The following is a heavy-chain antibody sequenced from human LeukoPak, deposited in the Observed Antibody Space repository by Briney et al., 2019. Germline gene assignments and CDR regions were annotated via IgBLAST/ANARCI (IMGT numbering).Heavy chain of an antibody. CDR1: GFTVSSYS. D-gene: IGHD1-26*01. J-gene: IGHJ4*02. CDR3: ARESSGSYYSFDY. V-gene: IGHV3-21*01. Sequence: GGSLRLSCAASGFTVSSYSMNWVRQAPGKGLEWVSSISSSSSYIYYADSVKGRFTISRDNAKNSLYLQMNSLRAEDTAVYYCARESSGSYYSFDYWGQGTLVTVSS. CDR2: ISSSSSYI.